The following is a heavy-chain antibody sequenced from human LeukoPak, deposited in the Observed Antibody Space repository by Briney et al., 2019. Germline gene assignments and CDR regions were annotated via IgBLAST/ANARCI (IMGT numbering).Heavy chain of an antibody. CDR3: ARKVAVAGTWGWFDP. CDR1: GYSFTSYW. J-gene: IGHJ5*02. CDR2: IYPGDSDT. D-gene: IGHD6-19*01. V-gene: IGHV5-51*01. Sequence: GESLQISCKGSGYSFTSYWIGWVRQMPGKGLEWMGIIYPGDSDTRYSPSFQGQVTISADKSISTAYLQWSSLKASDTAMYYCARKVAVAGTWGWFDPWGQGTLVTVSS.